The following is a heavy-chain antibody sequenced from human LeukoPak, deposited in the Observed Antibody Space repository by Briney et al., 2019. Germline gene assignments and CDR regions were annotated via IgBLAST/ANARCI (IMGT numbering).Heavy chain of an antibody. J-gene: IGHJ5*02. CDR2: IYHSGST. CDR3: ARAGVADQGNWFDP. V-gene: IGHV4-4*02. CDR1: GGSISSSNW. D-gene: IGHD6-19*01. Sequence: SGTLSLTCAVSGGSISSSNWWSWVRQPPGKGLEWIGEIYHSGSTNYNPSLKSRVTISVDTSKNQFSLKLSSVTAADTAVYYCARAGVADQGNWFDPWGQGTLVTVSS.